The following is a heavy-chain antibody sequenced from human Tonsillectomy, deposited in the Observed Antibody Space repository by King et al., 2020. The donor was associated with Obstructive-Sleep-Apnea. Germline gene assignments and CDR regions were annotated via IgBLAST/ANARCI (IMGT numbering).Heavy chain of an antibody. V-gene: IGHV4-30-4*07. J-gene: IGHJ4*02. Sequence: VQLQESGPGLVRTSQTLSLTCVVSGFSVRSNGYSWSWIRQPPGKGLEWVGNIHYSGYTPYHTSLKSRATISMHTSTNQLSLTLRSVTAADTAIYFCARDPGHYCDTWGQGTLVTVSS. CDR1: GFSVRSNGYS. D-gene: IGHD3-10*01. CDR3: ARDPGHYCDT. CDR2: IHYSGYT.